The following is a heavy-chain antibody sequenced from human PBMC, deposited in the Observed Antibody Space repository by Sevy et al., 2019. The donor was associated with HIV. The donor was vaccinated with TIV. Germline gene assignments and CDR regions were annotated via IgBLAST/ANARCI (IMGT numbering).Heavy chain of an antibody. CDR2: IYPSGST. CDR1: GDSISSYY. D-gene: IGHD1-7*01. Sequence: SETLSLTCTVSGDSISSYYWSWIRQPAGKGLEWIGRIYPSGSTNYNPSLKSRVTMSLDTSKNQFSLKLNSLTAADTAVSSCARDLRNYYDYYYMDVWGKGTTVTVSS. V-gene: IGHV4-4*07. CDR3: ARDLRNYYDYYYMDV. J-gene: IGHJ6*03.